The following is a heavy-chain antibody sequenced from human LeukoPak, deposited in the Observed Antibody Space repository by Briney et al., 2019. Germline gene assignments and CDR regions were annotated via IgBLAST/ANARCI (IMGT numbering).Heavy chain of an antibody. Sequence: GGSLRLSCPASGFPFNIYAMNWVSQAQGKGLEWVSAISGSGGKTYDADSVKGRFTISRDNSKNTLYLQMDSLRAEDTAVYYCAKDCVYYYDSSGPYYFDYWGQGTLVTVSS. J-gene: IGHJ4*02. CDR2: ISGSGGKT. CDR3: AKDCVYYYDSSGPYYFDY. CDR1: GFPFNIYA. D-gene: IGHD3-22*01. V-gene: IGHV3-23*01.